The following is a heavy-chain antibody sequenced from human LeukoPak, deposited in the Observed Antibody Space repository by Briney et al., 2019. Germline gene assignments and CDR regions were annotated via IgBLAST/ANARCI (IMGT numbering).Heavy chain of an antibody. Sequence: SETLSLTCTVSGGSISSSSYYWGWIRQPPGKGLEWIGSIYYSGSTYYNPSLKSRVTISVDTSKNQFSLKLSSVTAADTAVYYCAKDTVEHFDYWGQGTLVTVSS. D-gene: IGHD1-1*01. J-gene: IGHJ4*02. CDR1: GGSISSSSYY. V-gene: IGHV4-39*02. CDR2: IYYSGST. CDR3: AKDTVEHFDY.